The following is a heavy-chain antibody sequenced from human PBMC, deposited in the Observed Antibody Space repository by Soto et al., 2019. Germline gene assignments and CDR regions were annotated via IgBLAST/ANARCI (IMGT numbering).Heavy chain of an antibody. CDR3: ARAGYCSGGSCYNDGGYAFDI. Sequence: VASVKVSCKASGGTFSSYAISWVRQAPGQGLEWMGGIIPIFGTANYAQKFQGRVTITADESTSTAYMELSSLRSEDTAVYYCARAGYCSGGSCYNDGGYAFDIWGQGTMVTVSS. CDR2: IIPIFGTA. D-gene: IGHD2-15*01. J-gene: IGHJ3*02. CDR1: GGTFSSYA. V-gene: IGHV1-69*13.